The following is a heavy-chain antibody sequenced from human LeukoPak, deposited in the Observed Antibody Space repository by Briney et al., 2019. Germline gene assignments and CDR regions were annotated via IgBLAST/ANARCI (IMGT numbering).Heavy chain of an antibody. CDR3: ARDPYSGGYGDYYYYYMDV. Sequence: SETLSLTCTVSGGSISSSSYYSGWIRHPPRNGLEWIGSIYYSGSTYYNPSLKSRVTISVDTSKNQFILKMSSVTAADTAVYYCARDPYSGGYGDYYYYYMDVWGKGTTVTISS. CDR1: GGSISSSSYY. D-gene: IGHD1-26*01. CDR2: IYYSGST. V-gene: IGHV4-39*06. J-gene: IGHJ6*03.